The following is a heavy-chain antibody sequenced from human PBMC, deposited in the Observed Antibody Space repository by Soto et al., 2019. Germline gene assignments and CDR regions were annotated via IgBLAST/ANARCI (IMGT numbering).Heavy chain of an antibody. CDR3: ARVHGDYSAFDI. D-gene: IGHD4-17*01. J-gene: IGHJ3*02. CDR1: VISIHSYY. CDR2: IYYSGST. Sequence: SVTLSLICSLPVISIHSYYGSWIRQPPGKGLEWIGYIYYSGSTNYNPSLKSRVTISVDTSKNQFSLKLSSVTAADTAVYYCARVHGDYSAFDIWGQGTMVS. V-gene: IGHV4-59*07.